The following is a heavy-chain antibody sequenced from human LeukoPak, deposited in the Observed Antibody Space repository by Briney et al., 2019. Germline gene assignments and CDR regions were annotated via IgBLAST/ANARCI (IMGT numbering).Heavy chain of an antibody. CDR2: IYTSGST. CDR1: GGSISSYS. J-gene: IGHJ2*01. V-gene: IGHV4-4*07. Sequence: PSETLSLTCTVSGGSISSYSWSWIRQPAGNGLEWIGRIYTSGSTNYNPSLKSRVTMSVDTSKNQFSLKLNSVTAADTAVYYCATAPLGYSDNYWYFDIWGRGTLVTVSS. D-gene: IGHD5-24*01. CDR3: ATAPLGYSDNYWYFDI.